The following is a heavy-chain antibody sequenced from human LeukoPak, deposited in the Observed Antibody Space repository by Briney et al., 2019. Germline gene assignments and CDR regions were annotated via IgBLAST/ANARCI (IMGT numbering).Heavy chain of an antibody. V-gene: IGHV2-5*01. CDR2: IYWNDDK. CDR1: GFSLSTSGVG. CDR3: AHVREITTVVTPYYFDY. D-gene: IGHD4-23*01. J-gene: IGHJ4*02. Sequence: SGPTLVNPTQTLTLTCTFSGFSLSTSGVGVGWIRQPPGKALEWLALIYWNDDKRYSPSLKSRLTITKDTTKNQVVLTMTNMDPADTATYYCAHVREITTVVTPYYFDYWDQGTLVTVSS.